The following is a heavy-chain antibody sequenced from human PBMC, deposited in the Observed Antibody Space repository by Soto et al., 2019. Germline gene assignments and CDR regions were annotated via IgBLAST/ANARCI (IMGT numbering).Heavy chain of an antibody. J-gene: IGHJ6*02. D-gene: IGHD2-21*01. V-gene: IGHV1-24*01. CDR3: ATDLGLFGDNYYYYGMDV. CDR1: GYTLTELS. Sequence: ASVKVSCKVSGYTLTELSMHWVRQAPGKGLEWMGGFDPEDGETIYAQKFQGRVTITEDTSTDTAYMELSSLRSEDTAVYYCATDLGLFGDNYYYYGMDVWGQGTTVTVSS. CDR2: FDPEDGET.